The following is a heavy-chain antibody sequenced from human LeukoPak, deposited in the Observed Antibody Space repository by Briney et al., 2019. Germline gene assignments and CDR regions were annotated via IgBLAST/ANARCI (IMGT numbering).Heavy chain of an antibody. D-gene: IGHD4/OR15-4a*01. Sequence: GASVTVSFKASGGTFIVYSVIWVRQAPGQGLEWMGGTVPLKYAQKFQGRVTITTDESTSPAFMELSSLRSEDTAVYYCARAPYGVYSGDYYSYYMDVWGKGTTVTVSS. J-gene: IGHJ6*03. CDR2: TVPL. V-gene: IGHV1-69*05. CDR1: GGTFIVYS. CDR3: ARAPYGVYSGDYYSYYMDV.